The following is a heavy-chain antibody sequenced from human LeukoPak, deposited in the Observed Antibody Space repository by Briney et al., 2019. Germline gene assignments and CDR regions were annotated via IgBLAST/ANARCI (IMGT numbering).Heavy chain of an antibody. J-gene: IGHJ4*02. CDR3: ARGKTIFGVVIDYFDY. CDR1: GFTFSSYS. Sequence: GGSLRLSCAASGFTFSSYSMNWVRQAPGKGLEWVSSISSSSSYIYYADSVKGRFTISRDNAKNSLYLQMNSLRAEDTAVYYCARGKTIFGVVIDYFDYWGQGTLVTVSS. CDR2: ISSSSSYI. V-gene: IGHV3-21*01. D-gene: IGHD3-3*01.